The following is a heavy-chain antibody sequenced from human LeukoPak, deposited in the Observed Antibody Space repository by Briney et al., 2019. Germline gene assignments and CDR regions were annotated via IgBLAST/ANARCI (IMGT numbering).Heavy chain of an antibody. CDR3: ARGQDYYYGMDV. CDR1: GFTFSSYS. Sequence: GESLRLSYAASGFTFSSYSMNWVRQAPGKGLEWVPYINSGSSTIYYADSVKGRFTISRDNAKNSLYLQMHSLRAEDTAVYYCARGQDYYYGMDVWGQGTTVTVSS. CDR2: INSGSSTI. J-gene: IGHJ6*02. V-gene: IGHV3-48*04.